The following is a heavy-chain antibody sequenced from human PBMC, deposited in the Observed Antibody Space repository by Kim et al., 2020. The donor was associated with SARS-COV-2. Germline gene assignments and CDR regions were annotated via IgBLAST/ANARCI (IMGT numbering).Heavy chain of an antibody. J-gene: IGHJ4*02. CDR1: GFPFSSYS. CDR2: ISGSGSNT. V-gene: IGHV3-23*01. Sequence: GGSLRLSCAASGFPFSSYSMNWVRQAPGKGLEWVSGISGSGSNTYYANSVKGRFTISRDSSKNTLYLQMNSLRGEDTAVYYCAKQGGSFLAAADMRTFDYWGQGTAVTVSS. D-gene: IGHD6-13*01. CDR3: AKQGGSFLAAADMRTFDY.